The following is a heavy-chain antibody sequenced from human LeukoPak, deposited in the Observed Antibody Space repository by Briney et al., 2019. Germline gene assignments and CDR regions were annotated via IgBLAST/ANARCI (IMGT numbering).Heavy chain of an antibody. J-gene: IGHJ4*02. Sequence: SVKVSCKASGGTFSSHAISWVRQAPGQGLEWMGGIIPIFGTANYAQKFQGRVTITADESTSTAYMELSSLRSEDTAVYYCARGPLPSPYYYDSSGTILWGQGTLVTVSS. CDR1: GGTFSSHA. CDR2: IIPIFGTA. D-gene: IGHD3-22*01. CDR3: ARGPLPSPYYYDSSGTIL. V-gene: IGHV1-69*01.